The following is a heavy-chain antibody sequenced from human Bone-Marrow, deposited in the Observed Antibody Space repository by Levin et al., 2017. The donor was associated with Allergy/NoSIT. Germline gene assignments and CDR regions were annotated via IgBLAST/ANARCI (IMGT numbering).Heavy chain of an antibody. Sequence: SQTLSLTCAVSGYSISSGYYWGWIRQPPGKGLEWIGSIYHSGSTYYNPSLKSRVTISVDTSKNQFSLKLSSVTAADTAVYYCARLFSGWILFDYWGQGTLVTASS. CDR1: GYSISSGYY. CDR2: IYHSGST. D-gene: IGHD6-19*01. CDR3: ARLFSGWILFDY. V-gene: IGHV4-38-2*01. J-gene: IGHJ4*02.